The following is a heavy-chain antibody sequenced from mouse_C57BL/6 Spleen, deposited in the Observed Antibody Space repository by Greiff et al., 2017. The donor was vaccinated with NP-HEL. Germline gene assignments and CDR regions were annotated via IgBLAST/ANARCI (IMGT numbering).Heavy chain of an antibody. V-gene: IGHV1-15*01. CDR1: GYTFTDYE. D-gene: IGHD3-2*02. CDR3: TRQLRLPYFDY. Sequence: VQRVESGAELVRPGASVTLSCKASGYTFTDYEMHWVKQTPVHGLEWIGAIDPETGGTAYNQKFKGKAILTADKSSSTAYMELRSLTSEDSAVYYCTRQLRLPYFDYWGQGTTLTVSS. CDR2: IDPETGGT. J-gene: IGHJ2*01.